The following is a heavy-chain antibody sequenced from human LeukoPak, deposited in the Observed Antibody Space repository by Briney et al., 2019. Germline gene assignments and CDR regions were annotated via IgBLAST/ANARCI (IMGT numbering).Heavy chain of an antibody. D-gene: IGHD1-26*01. J-gene: IGHJ4*02. Sequence: PSETLSLTCTVSGGSISNSSYYWGWIRQPPGKGLEWIGSIFYSGSTYDNPSLKSRVTISVDTSKNQFSLKLSSVTAADTAVYYCARVTRGSYSFDYWGQGTLVTVSS. CDR3: ARVTRGSYSFDY. CDR2: IFYSGST. CDR1: GGSISNSSYY. V-gene: IGHV4-39*07.